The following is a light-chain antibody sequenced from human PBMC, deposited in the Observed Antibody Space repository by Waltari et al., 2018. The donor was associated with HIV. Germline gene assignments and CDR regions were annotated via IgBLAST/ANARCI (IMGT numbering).Light chain of an antibody. V-gene: IGLV2-23*01. CDR3: CSYAGNNTLV. Sequence: QSALTQPASVSGSPGQSITISCTGTSSDVGSYNLVSWYQQHPGKAPKFMIYEGTKRPSGVSNRFSGSKSGTASLTISGLQAEDEADYHCCSYAGNNTLVFGGGTKLTVL. CDR1: SSDVGSYNL. J-gene: IGLJ3*02. CDR2: EGT.